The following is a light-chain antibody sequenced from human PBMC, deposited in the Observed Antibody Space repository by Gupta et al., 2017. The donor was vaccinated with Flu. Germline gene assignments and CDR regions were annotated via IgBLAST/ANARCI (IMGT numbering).Light chain of an antibody. CDR3: AALDDSLNGPV. V-gene: IGLV1-44*01. J-gene: IGLJ2*01. CDR2: SNN. Sequence: QSVLPQPPSASGTPGQRVTISCSGSSSNIGSNSVNWYQHFPRTAPRLLIYSNNRRPSGVPDRFSGSKSGTSASLAISGLQSEDEADYYCAALDDSLNGPVFGGGTRVTVL. CDR1: SSNIGSNS.